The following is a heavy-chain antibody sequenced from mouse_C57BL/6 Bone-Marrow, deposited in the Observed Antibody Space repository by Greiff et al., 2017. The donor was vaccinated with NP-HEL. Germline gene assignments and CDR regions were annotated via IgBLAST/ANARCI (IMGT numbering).Heavy chain of an antibody. CDR3: AFITTVVADD. CDR2: INPSSGYT. D-gene: IGHD1-1*01. CDR1: GYTFTSYW. Sequence: VQLKESGAELAKPGASVKLSCKASGYTFTSYWMHWVKQRPGQGLEWIGYINPSSGYTKYNQKFKDKATLTADKSSSTAYMQLSSLTYEDSAVYSCAFITTVVADDWGKGTTLTVSS. J-gene: IGHJ2*01. V-gene: IGHV1-7*01.